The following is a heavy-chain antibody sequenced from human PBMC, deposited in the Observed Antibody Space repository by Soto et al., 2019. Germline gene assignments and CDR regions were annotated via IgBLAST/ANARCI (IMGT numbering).Heavy chain of an antibody. CDR2: ISGSGGST. D-gene: IGHD4-17*01. Sequence: GGSLRLSCAAFGFTFSSYAMSWVRQAPGKGLEWVSAISGSGGSTYYADSVKGRFTISRDNSKNTLYLQMNSLRAEDTAVYYCARVDYGDYFDYWGQGTLVTVSS. CDR3: ARVDYGDYFDY. J-gene: IGHJ4*02. V-gene: IGHV3-23*01. CDR1: GFTFSSYA.